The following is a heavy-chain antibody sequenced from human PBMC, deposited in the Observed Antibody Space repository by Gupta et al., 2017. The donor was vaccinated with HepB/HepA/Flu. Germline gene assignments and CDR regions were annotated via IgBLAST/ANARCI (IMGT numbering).Heavy chain of an antibody. CDR1: GFSLSTIGVG. CDR3: SHCRYYYDSSGYSDAFDI. V-gene: IGHV2-5*02. D-gene: IGHD3-22*01. CDR2: IYWDDDE. Sequence: QITLKESGPTLVNPTQTLTLTCSFSGFSLSTIGVGVGWIRQPPGKALEWLALIYWDDDERYSPSLKSRLTITKDTSKNQVVLTMTNMDPVDTATYYCSHCRYYYDSSGYSDAFDIWGQGTMVTVSS. J-gene: IGHJ3*02.